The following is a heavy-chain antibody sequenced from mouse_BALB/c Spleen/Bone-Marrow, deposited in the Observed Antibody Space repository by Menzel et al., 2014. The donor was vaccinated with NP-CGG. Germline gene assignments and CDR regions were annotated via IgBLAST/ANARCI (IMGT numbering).Heavy chain of an antibody. CDR2: INPDSSTI. J-gene: IGHJ3*01. Sequence: EVQFVEFGGGLVQPGGSLKLSCAASGFDFSRYWMSWVRQAPGKGLEWIGEINPDSSTINYTPSLKDKFIISRDNAKNSLYLQISKVRSGNTARYYCSRLYYYGNFAYWGQGTLVTISA. V-gene: IGHV4-1*02. CDR1: GFDFSRYW. CDR3: SRLYYYGNFAY. D-gene: IGHD1-1*01.